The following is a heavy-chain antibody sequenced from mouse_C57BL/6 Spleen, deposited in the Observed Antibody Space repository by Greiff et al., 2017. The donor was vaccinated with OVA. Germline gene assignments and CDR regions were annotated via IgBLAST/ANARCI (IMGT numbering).Heavy chain of an antibody. Sequence: VQLKESGGGLVKPGGSLKLSCAASGFSFSSYAMSWVRQTPEKRLEWVATISDGGSYTYYPDNVKGRFTISRDNAKNNLYLQKSQLKSEDKAVYYWARVVAPYYYDMDYWGQGTTVTVSS. CDR2: ISDGGSYT. D-gene: IGHD1-1*01. CDR3: ARVVAPYYYDMDY. J-gene: IGHJ4*01. V-gene: IGHV5-4*01. CDR1: GFSFSSYA.